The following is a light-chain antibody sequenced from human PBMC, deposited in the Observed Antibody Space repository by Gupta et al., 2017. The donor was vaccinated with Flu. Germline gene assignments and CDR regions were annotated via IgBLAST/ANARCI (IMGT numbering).Light chain of an antibody. CDR2: TNN. CDR1: SSNIGSNT. J-gene: IGLJ3*02. CDR3: ASWDDSRNGGV. V-gene: IGLV1-44*01. Sequence: VTISCSGSSSNIGSNTVNWYQQRPRTAPNLLIYTNNKRPSGVPDRFSGSKSDTSASLAISGLQAEDEADYYCASWDDSRNGGVFGGGTKLTVL.